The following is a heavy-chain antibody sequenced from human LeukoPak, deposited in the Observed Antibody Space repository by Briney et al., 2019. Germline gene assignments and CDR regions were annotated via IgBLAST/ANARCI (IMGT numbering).Heavy chain of an antibody. V-gene: IGHV4-34*01. CDR1: GGSFSGYY. D-gene: IGHD4-17*01. CDR2: INHSGST. CDR3: ARRAVTTVTPSSPAEYFQH. Sequence: SETLSLTCAVCGGSFSGYYWSWIRQPPGKGLEWIGEINHSGSTNYNPSLKSRVTISVDTSKNQFSLKLSSVTAADTAVYYCARRAVTTVTPSSPAEYFQHWGQGTLVTVSS. J-gene: IGHJ1*01.